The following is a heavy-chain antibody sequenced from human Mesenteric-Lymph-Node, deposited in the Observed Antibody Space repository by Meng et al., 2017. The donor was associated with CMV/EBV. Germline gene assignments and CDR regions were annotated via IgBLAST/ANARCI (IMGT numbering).Heavy chain of an antibody. CDR1: GFTFSSYW. CDR2: IKQDGSEK. D-gene: IGHD2-2*02. CDR3: ARTDCSSTSCYTHYYYYYGMDV. V-gene: IGHV3-7*01. J-gene: IGHJ6*02. Sequence: GESLKISCAASGFTFSSYWMSWVRQAPGKGLEWVANIKQDGSEKYYVDSAKGRFTISRDNAKNSLYLQMNSLRAEDTAVYYCARTDCSSTSCYTHYYYYYGMDVWGQGTTVTVSS.